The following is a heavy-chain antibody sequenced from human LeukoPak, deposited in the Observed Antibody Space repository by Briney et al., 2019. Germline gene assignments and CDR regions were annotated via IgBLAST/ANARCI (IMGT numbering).Heavy chain of an antibody. Sequence: GGSLRLSCAASGFTIGGFAMTWVRQAPGKGLEWVGRIRNKVNSHTTEYSASVKGRFTISRDDSTNSVYLQMNSLKTEDTAVYYCVAMLRGVGYWGQGTLVTVSS. J-gene: IGHJ4*02. CDR1: GFTIGGFA. CDR2: IRNKVNSHTT. CDR3: VAMLRGVGY. V-gene: IGHV3-72*01. D-gene: IGHD3-10*01.